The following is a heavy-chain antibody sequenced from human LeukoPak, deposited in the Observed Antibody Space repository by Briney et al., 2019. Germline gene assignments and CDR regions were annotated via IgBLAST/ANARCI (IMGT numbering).Heavy chain of an antibody. CDR2: ISGSGGST. CDR1: GFTFSTFSNFA. V-gene: IGHV3-23*01. CDR3: AKGHSDFGTGFDG. Sequence: QPGGSLRLSCAASGFTFSTFSNFAMSWVRQAPGEGLECVSVISGSGGSTYYADSVKGRFTISRDNSKTTLDLHMNRLRGEGMAVYFCAKGHSDFGTGFDGWGQETLVTVS. J-gene: IGHJ4*02. D-gene: IGHD4-17*01.